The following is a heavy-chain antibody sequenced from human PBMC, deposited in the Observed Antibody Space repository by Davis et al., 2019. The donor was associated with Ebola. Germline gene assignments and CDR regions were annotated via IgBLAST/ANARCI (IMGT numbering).Heavy chain of an antibody. CDR1: GFTFSSYG. V-gene: IGHV3-30*02. CDR3: AKSVYDPPDV. CDR2: IWYDGSNK. J-gene: IGHJ6*02. Sequence: GESLKIPCAASGFTFSSYGMHWVRQAPGKGLEWVAVIWYDGSNKYYADSVKGRFTISRDNSKNTLYLQMNSLRAEDTAVYYCAKSVYDPPDVWGQGTTVTVSS. D-gene: IGHD5/OR15-5a*01.